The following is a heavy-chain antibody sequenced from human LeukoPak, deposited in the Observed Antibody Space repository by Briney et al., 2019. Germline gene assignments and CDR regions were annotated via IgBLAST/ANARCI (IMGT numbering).Heavy chain of an antibody. D-gene: IGHD2-2*02. CDR1: GYTFTAYY. CDR3: ARGKKTRGYCSSTSCYIPRYYYYYYYMDV. V-gene: IGHV1-2*02. Sequence: ASVKVSCKPSGYTFTAYYMHLVRQAPGQGLEWMGWINPNSGDTKYAQNFQDRVTMTWDTSVSTAYMELSSLTSDDTAVYYCARGKKTRGYCSSTSCYIPRYYYYYYYMDVWGKGTTVTVSS. CDR2: INPNSGDT. J-gene: IGHJ6*03.